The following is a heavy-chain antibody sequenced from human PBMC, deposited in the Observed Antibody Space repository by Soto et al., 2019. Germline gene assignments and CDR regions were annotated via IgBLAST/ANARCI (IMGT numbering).Heavy chain of an antibody. J-gene: IGHJ6*02. V-gene: IGHV4-59*01. CDR1: GGSISSYY. Sequence: PSETLSLTCTVSGGSISSYYWSWIRQPPGKGLEWIGYIYYSGSTNYNPSLKSRVTISVDTSKNQFSLKLSSVTAADTAVYYCARVSYDFWSGINPYGMDVWGQGTTVTVS. CDR2: IYYSGST. D-gene: IGHD3-3*01. CDR3: ARVSYDFWSGINPYGMDV.